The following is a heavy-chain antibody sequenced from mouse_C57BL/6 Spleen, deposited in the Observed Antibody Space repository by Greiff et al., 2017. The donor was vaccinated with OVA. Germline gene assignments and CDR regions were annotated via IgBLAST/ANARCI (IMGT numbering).Heavy chain of an antibody. CDR2: IDPSDSYT. CDR3: ARGYDGYFDV. V-gene: IGHV1-69*01. CDR1: GYTFTSYW. D-gene: IGHD2-2*01. Sequence: QVQLQQPGAELVMPGASVKLSCKASGYTFTSYWMHWVKQRPGQGLEWIGEIDPSDSYTNYNQKFKGKSTLTVDKPSSTAYVQLSSMTSEDSAVDYCARGYDGYFDVWGTGTTVTVSS. J-gene: IGHJ1*03.